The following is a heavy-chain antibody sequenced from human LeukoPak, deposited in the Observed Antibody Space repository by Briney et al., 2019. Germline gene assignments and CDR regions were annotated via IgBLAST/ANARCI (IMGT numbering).Heavy chain of an antibody. Sequence: SETLSFTCTVSGGSISSYYWSWIRQPPGKGLEWIGYIYYSGSTNYNPSLKSRVTISVDTSKNQFSLKLSSVTAADTAVYYCARSRRWLQDTLDYWGQGTLVTVSS. CDR2: IYYSGST. J-gene: IGHJ4*02. CDR3: ARSRRWLQDTLDY. CDR1: GGSISSYY. D-gene: IGHD5-24*01. V-gene: IGHV4-59*01.